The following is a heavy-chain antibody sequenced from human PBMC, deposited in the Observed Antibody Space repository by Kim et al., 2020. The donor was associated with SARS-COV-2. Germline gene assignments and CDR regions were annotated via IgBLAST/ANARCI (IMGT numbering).Heavy chain of an antibody. J-gene: IGHJ3*01. V-gene: IGHV1-3*01. CDR2: T. Sequence: TRSSQKFTGRLTITRDTSASTAYMELNSLRSEDTAVYYCAREGHEGGYLTWGQGTMVTVSS. CDR3: AREGHEGGYLT. D-gene: IGHD3-22*01.